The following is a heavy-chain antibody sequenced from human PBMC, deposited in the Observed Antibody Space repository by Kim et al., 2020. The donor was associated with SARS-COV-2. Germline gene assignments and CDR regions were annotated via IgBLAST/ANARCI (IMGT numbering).Heavy chain of an antibody. Sequence: ASVKVSCKASGYTFTSYYMHWVRQAPGQGLEWMGIINPSGGSTSYAQKFQGRVTMTRDTSTSTVYMELSSLRSEDTAVYYCARDIQYYYGSGSYPSYTNYYYYGMDVWGQGTTVTVSS. CDR2: INPSGGST. D-gene: IGHD3-10*01. J-gene: IGHJ6*02. V-gene: IGHV1-46*01. CDR3: ARDIQYYYGSGSYPSYTNYYYYGMDV. CDR1: GYTFTSYY.